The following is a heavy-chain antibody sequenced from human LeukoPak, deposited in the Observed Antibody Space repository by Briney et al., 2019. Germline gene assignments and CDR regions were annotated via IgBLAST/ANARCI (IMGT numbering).Heavy chain of an antibody. D-gene: IGHD2-15*01. Sequence: ASVKVSCKASVYTFTRYGINWVRPAPGQGLEWMGWISAYNGNTYYAQKFRGRVTMTTDTSTSTAYMELRSLSSDDTAVYYSARVPYCSDGTCYSQYFDFWGQGTLVPVSS. CDR2: ISAYNGNT. CDR3: ARVPYCSDGTCYSQYFDF. CDR1: VYTFTRYG. V-gene: IGHV1-18*01. J-gene: IGHJ4*02.